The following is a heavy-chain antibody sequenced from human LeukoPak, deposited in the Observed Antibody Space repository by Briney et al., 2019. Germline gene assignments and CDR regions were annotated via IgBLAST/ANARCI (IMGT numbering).Heavy chain of an antibody. CDR3: ARRARVGSGWPYYYYGMDV. CDR1: GGSISSYY. CDR2: IYYSGST. Sequence: SETLSLTCTVPGGSISSYYWSWIRQPPGKGLEWIGYIYYSGSTNYNPSLKSRVTISVDTSKNQFSLKLSSVTAADTAVYYCARRARVGSGWPYYYYGMDVWGQGTTVTVSS. V-gene: IGHV4-59*08. D-gene: IGHD6-19*01. J-gene: IGHJ6*02.